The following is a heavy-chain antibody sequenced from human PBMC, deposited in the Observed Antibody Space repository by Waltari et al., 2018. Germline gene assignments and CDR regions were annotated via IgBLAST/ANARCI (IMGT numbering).Heavy chain of an antibody. J-gene: IGHJ4*02. CDR3: ASSVTTGYFDY. D-gene: IGHD4-17*01. CDR1: SGSFSGYY. Sequence: QVQLQQWGAGLLKPSETLSLTCAVYSGSFSGYYWSWIRQPPGKGLEWIGEINHSGSTNYNPSLKSRVTISVDTSKNQFSLKLSSVTAADTAVYYCASSVTTGYFDYWGQGTLVTVSS. V-gene: IGHV4-34*01. CDR2: INHSGST.